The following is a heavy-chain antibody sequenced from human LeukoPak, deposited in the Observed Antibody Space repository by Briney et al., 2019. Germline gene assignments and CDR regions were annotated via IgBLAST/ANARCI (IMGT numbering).Heavy chain of an antibody. CDR2: INPNGGST. CDR1: GYTFTSHQ. CDR3: ARGPWIYIGYPSYYFDY. V-gene: IGHV1-46*01. Sequence: ASVKVSCKASGYTFTSHQMHWVRQAPGQGLEWVGIINPNGGSTNFAQKFQGRVTMITDMSTSTVYMEQSSLRSEDTAVYYCARGPWIYIGYPSYYFDYWGQGTLVTVSS. J-gene: IGHJ4*02. D-gene: IGHD5-12*01.